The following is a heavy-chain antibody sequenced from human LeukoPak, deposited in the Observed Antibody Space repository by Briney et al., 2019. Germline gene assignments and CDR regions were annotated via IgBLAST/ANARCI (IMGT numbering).Heavy chain of an antibody. Sequence: ASVKVSCKASGYTFTSYGISWVRQAPGQGLEWMGWISAYNGNTNYAQKLQGRVTMTTDTSTSTAYMELRSLRSDDTAVYYCAREYSGSYYYYYYMDVWGKGIAVTVSS. D-gene: IGHD1-26*01. CDR1: GYTFTSYG. CDR3: AREYSGSYYYYYYMDV. J-gene: IGHJ6*03. V-gene: IGHV1-18*01. CDR2: ISAYNGNT.